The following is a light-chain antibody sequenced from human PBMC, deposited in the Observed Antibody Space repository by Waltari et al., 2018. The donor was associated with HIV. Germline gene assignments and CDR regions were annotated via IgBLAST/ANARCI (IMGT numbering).Light chain of an antibody. Sequence: DIQVTQSPSSLSASVGDRVTITCRAGQSIDNFVNWYCQTPGKAPELLISAASDVQSGFSSRFVGSGSGTYYTLTVIRLQAEDFAIYYCQQTYRTPHTFGQGTRLEFK. V-gene: IGKV1-39*01. J-gene: IGKJ5*01. CDR2: AAS. CDR3: QQTYRTPHT. CDR1: QSIDNF.